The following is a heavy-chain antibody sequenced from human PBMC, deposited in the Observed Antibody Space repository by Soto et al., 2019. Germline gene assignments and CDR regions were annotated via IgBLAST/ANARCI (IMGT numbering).Heavy chain of an antibody. D-gene: IGHD5-12*01. J-gene: IGHJ5*02. CDR3: ARVEYSGYDPPNGFDP. Sequence: SVKVSCKASGGTFSSYAISWVRQAPGQGLEWMGGIIPIFGTANYAQKFQGRVTITADESTSTAYMELSSLRSEDTAVFYCARVEYSGYDPPNGFDPWGQGTLVTVSS. CDR2: IIPIFGTA. V-gene: IGHV1-69*13. CDR1: GGTFSSYA.